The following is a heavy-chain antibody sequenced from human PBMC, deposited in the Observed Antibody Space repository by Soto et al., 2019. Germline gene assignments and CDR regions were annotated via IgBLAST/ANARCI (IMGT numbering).Heavy chain of an antibody. V-gene: IGHV1-18*01. D-gene: IGHD6-13*01. CDR2: ISAYNGNT. CDR3: ARDRPLSRSRRWLPSIDY. Sequence: ASVKVSCKASGYTFTSYGISWVRQAPGQGLEWMGWISAYNGNTNYAQKLQGRVTMTTDTSTSTAYMELRSLRSDDTAVYYCARDRPLSRSRRWLPSIDYRGQGTLVTVSS. J-gene: IGHJ4*02. CDR1: GYTFTSYG.